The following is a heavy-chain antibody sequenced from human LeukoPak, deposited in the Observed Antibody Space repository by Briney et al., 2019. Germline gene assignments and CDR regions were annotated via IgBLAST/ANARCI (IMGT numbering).Heavy chain of an antibody. V-gene: IGHV1-8*01. CDR1: GYTFTSYD. Sequence: ASEKVSCKASGYTFTSYDINWVRQATGQGREWVGWMNPNSGNTGYAQKFQGRVTMTRNNSISTAYMELSGLRSEDTAVYYCARVKGIAAAGTPGYWGQGTLVTVSS. J-gene: IGHJ4*02. D-gene: IGHD6-13*01. CDR3: ARVKGIAAAGTPGY. CDR2: MNPNSGNT.